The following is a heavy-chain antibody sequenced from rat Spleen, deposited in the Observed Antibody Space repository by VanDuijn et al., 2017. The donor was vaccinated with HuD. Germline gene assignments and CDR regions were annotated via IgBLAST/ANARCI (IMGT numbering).Heavy chain of an antibody. D-gene: IGHD4-6*01. V-gene: IGHV2S12*01. Sequence: QVQLKESGPGLVQPSQTLSLTCTVSGFSLTSNGVSWVRQPPGKGLEWIAAISSGGSTYYNSALKSRLSISRDTSKSQVFLKMNSLQTEDTAIYFCTRDGTTGIFAYVMDAWGQGASVTVSS. CDR1: GFSLTSNG. CDR3: TRDGTTGIFAYVMDA. J-gene: IGHJ4*01. CDR2: ISSGGST.